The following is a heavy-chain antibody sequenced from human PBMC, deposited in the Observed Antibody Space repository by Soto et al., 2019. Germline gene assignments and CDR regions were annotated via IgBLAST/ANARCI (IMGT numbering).Heavy chain of an antibody. D-gene: IGHD1-26*01. Sequence: QVQLVQSGAEVKKPGSSVKVSCKASGGTFSSYAISWVRQAPGQGLEWMGGIIPIFGTANYAQKFQGRVTIAADESTSTAYMELSSLRSEDTAVYYCARLGVVLVGATTGDAFDIWGQGTMVTVSS. J-gene: IGHJ3*02. CDR2: IIPIFGTA. V-gene: IGHV1-69*01. CDR3: ARLGVVLVGATTGDAFDI. CDR1: GGTFSSYA.